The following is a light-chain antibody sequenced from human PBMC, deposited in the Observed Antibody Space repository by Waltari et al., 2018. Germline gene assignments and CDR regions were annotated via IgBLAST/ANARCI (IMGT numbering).Light chain of an antibody. CDR1: HTVNNNF. V-gene: IGKV3-20*01. Sequence: EIVLTQSTGTLSSSPGESATLSCTASHTVNNNFLAWYQQIPGQSPRLLSDSRANTAPGIPDRFRGGGSGTDFTLPISRLEPEDFAVYYCQQYGNAPITFGQGTRLDI. CDR2: SRA. CDR3: QQYGNAPIT. J-gene: IGKJ5*01.